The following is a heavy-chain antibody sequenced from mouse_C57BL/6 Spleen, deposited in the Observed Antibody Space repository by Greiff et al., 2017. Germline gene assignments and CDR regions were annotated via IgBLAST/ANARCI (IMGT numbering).Heavy chain of an antibody. D-gene: IGHD2-3*01. V-gene: IGHV3-8*01. CDR3: ARLYYGYIYYAIDY. CDR2: ISYSGST. J-gene: IGHJ4*01. Sequence: EVQLQQSGPGLAKPSQTLSLSCSATGYSITSDYWHWIRQLPGHNLEYMGYISYSGSTYHNPSLKSQISITRDTSKNQYYLQLNSVTTEDTATNYCARLYYGYIYYAIDYWGQGTTVTVSS. CDR1: GYSITSDY.